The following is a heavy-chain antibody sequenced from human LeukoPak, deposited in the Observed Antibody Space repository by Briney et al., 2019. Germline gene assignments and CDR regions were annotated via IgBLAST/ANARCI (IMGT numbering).Heavy chain of an antibody. J-gene: IGHJ3*02. V-gene: IGHV3-30*18. D-gene: IGHD4-23*01. CDR3: AKGDYGGNSHTFDI. Sequence: GGSLRLSCAASGFTFSSHMMHWVRQAPGKGLEWVAVILYDGSNKYYADSVKGRLTISRDNSKNTLSLQVNSLRSEDTAVYFCAKGDYGGNSHTFDIWGQGTLVTVSS. CDR2: ILYDGSNK. CDR1: GFTFSSHM.